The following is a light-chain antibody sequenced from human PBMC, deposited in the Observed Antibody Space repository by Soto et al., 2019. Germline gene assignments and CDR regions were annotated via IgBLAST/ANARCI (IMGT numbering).Light chain of an antibody. J-gene: IGKJ2*03. CDR1: QSVSKW. V-gene: IGKV1-5*01. CDR3: QQYNSVSS. Sequence: TQMIQSPSTLSASLGETVTISCRAGQSVSKWLAWYRQKPGQAPVLLIHSTSTLQLGVPSRFSGSGWGTEFTLTISNLQPDDSATYYCQQYNSVSSFGQGTKLVIE. CDR2: STS.